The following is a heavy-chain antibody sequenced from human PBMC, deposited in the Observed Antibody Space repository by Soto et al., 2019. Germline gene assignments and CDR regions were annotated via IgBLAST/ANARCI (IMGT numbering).Heavy chain of an antibody. V-gene: IGHV4-30-4*01. D-gene: IGHD3-10*01. CDR1: GGSISSGDYY. Sequence: SETLSLTCTVSGGSISSGDYYWSWIRQPPGKGLEWIGYIYYSGSTYYNPSLKSRVTISVDTSKNQFSLKLSSVTAADTAVYYCARGYTDTRGLQWFDPWGQGTLVTVSS. J-gene: IGHJ5*02. CDR3: ARGYTDTRGLQWFDP. CDR2: IYYSGST.